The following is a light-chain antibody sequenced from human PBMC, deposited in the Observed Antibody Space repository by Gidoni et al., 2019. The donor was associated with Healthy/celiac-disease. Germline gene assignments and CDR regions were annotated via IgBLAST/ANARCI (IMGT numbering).Light chain of an antibody. CDR3: QQYYSYLPYT. J-gene: IGKJ2*01. CDR2: AAS. Sequence: AIRMTQSPSSFSASTGDRVTITCRASQGISSYLAWYQQKPGNAPKILIYAASTLQSGVPSRFSGSGSGTDFTLTISCLQSEDFATYYCQQYYSYLPYTFGQGTKLEIK. CDR1: QGISSY. V-gene: IGKV1-8*01.